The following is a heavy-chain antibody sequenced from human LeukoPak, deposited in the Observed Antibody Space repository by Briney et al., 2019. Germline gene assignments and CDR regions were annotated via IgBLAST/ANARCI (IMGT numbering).Heavy chain of an antibody. CDR3: ARVMSSSWYFDY. J-gene: IGHJ4*02. CDR1: VGSISGYH. V-gene: IGHV4-59*01. Sequence: SETLSLTCTVSVGSISGYHWSWLRQPPGKGLEWIAYIYYIGSTNYNPSLKSRVTISIDTSKNQFTLKLSSVTAADTAVYYCARVMSSSWYFDYWGQGTLVTVSS. D-gene: IGHD6-13*01. CDR2: IYYIGST.